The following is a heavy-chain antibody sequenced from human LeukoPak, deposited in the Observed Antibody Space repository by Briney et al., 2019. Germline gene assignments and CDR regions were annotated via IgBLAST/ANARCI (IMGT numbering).Heavy chain of an antibody. D-gene: IGHD1-14*01. Sequence: GGSLRLSCAASGFTFSSYWMSWVRQAPGKGLEWVANIKQDGSEKYYVGSVKGRFTISRDNAKNSLYLQMNSLRAEDTAVYYCAREPEGYYFDYWGQGTLVTVSS. CDR3: AREPEGYYFDY. CDR2: IKQDGSEK. CDR1: GFTFSSYW. V-gene: IGHV3-7*01. J-gene: IGHJ4*02.